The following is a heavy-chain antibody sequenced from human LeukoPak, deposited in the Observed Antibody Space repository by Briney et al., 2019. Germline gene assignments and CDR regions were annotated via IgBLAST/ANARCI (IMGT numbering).Heavy chain of an antibody. CDR1: SGSIRTHS. CDR2: IDTSGST. V-gene: IGHV4-4*07. J-gene: IGHJ4*02. Sequence: SETLSLTCTVSSGSIRTHSWTWIRQSAGKGLEWIGRIDTSGSTKYNPSLKSRVSVSVDTPKNQFSLRLTSVTAAGTAVYYCARIGSGWSHYFDYWGQGILVTVSS. D-gene: IGHD6-19*01. CDR3: ARIGSGWSHYFDY.